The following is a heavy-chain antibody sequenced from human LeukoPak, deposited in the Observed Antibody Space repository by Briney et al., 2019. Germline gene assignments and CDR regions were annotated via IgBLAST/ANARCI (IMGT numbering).Heavy chain of an antibody. CDR2: IIPILGIA. D-gene: IGHD2-2*01. CDR1: VGTFSRYA. CDR3: ATTPSTDCSRTSCYGFDY. V-gene: IGHV1-69*04. Sequence: SEKVSCKDSVGTFSRYAISWVRQAPGQGLEWMGRIIPILGIANYAQKFQGRVTITADKATSTAYMERSSLRSEDTAVYYCATTPSTDCSRTSCYGFDYWGQRTLVTVSS. J-gene: IGHJ4*02.